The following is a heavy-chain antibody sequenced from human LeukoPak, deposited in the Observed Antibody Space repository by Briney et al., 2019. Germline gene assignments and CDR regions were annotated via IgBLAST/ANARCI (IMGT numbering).Heavy chain of an antibody. D-gene: IGHD4-17*01. CDR3: ARAPVVSYGDYTTAPHYYYYGMDV. V-gene: IGHV4-30-4*01. J-gene: IGHJ6*02. CDR2: IYYSGST. Sequence: SQTLSLTCTVSGGSISSGDYYWSWIRQPPGKGLEWIGYIYYSGSTNYNPSLKSRVTISVDTSKNQFSLKLSSVTAADTAVYYCARAPVVSYGDYTTAPHYYYYGMDVWGQGTTVTVSS. CDR1: GGSISSGDYY.